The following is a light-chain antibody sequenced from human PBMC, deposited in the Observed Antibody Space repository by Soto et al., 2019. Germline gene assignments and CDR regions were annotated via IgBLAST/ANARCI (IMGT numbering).Light chain of an antibody. CDR3: QQFNSYPRT. V-gene: IGKV1-9*01. CDR2: AAS. Sequence: DIQLTQSPSFLSASVGDRVTITCRASQGISTYLAWYQQKPGKAPKLLIYAASTLQSGVPSRFSGSGSGTDFTLTISSLQPEDFATYYCQQFNSYPRTFGQGTKVEIK. J-gene: IGKJ1*01. CDR1: QGISTY.